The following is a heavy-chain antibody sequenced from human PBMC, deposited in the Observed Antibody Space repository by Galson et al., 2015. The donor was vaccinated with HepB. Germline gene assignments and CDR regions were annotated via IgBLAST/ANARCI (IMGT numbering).Heavy chain of an antibody. V-gene: IGHV3-30-3*01. CDR2: ISYDGSNK. Sequence: SLRLSCAASGFTFSSYAMHWVRQAPGKGLEWVAVISYDGSNKYYADSVKGRFTISRDNSKNTLYLQMNSLRAEDTAVYYCAREFYGPSRVGATRWYFDYWGQGTLVTVSS. CDR3: AREFYGPSRVGATRWYFDY. D-gene: IGHD1-26*01. CDR1: GFTFSSYA. J-gene: IGHJ4*02.